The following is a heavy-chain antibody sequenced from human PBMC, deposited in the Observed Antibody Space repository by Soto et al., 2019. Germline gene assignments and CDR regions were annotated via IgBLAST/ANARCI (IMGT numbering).Heavy chain of an antibody. J-gene: IGHJ6*03. Sequence: EVQVLESGGCLLQPGGSLRLSCAPSGFTFSSYPMSWVRQAPGKGVGWVAGMDGSGGTSYYANSVKGRFTISKDHSKKTLYPQMTTLRYEASAVYYCVTGGYSNSMGEYYCYGAVWGKGTTVTVTS. CDR3: VTGGYSNSMGEYYCYGAV. V-gene: IGHV3-23*01. CDR2: MDGSGGTS. CDR1: GFTFSSYP. D-gene: IGHD4-4*01.